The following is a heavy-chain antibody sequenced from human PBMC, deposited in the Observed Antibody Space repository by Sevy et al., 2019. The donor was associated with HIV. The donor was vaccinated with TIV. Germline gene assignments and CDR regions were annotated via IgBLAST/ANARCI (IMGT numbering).Heavy chain of an antibody. CDR3: ARGYHDFWTGSRDYFDF. J-gene: IGHJ4*02. D-gene: IGHD3-3*01. CDR1: GGSISSSNW. Sequence: SETLSLTCGVSGGSISSSNWWSWVRQPPGRGLEWIGEIYYSGSTNYNPSLKSRVTILLDKSKNQCSLNVTSVTAADTAVYYCARGYHDFWTGSRDYFDFWGQGILVTVSS. CDR2: IYYSGST. V-gene: IGHV4-4*02.